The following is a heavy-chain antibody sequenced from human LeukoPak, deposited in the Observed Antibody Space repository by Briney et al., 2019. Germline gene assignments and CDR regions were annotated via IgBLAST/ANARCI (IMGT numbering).Heavy chain of an antibody. CDR1: GITFSTYD. Sequence: GGTLRLSCAASGITFSTYDMSWVRQAPGKGLEWVSSISSSSSYIYYADSVKGRFTISRDNAKNSLYLQMNSLRAEDTAVYYCARVRSYAFDYWGQGTLVTVSS. CDR3: ARVRSYAFDY. J-gene: IGHJ4*02. D-gene: IGHD2-2*01. CDR2: ISSSSSYI. V-gene: IGHV3-21*01.